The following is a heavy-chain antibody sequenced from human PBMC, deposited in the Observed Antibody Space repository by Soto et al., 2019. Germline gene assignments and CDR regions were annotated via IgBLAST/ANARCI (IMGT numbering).Heavy chain of an antibody. D-gene: IGHD6-19*01. J-gene: IGHJ4*02. CDR3: AKGGYGAPQTVAGTYY. CDR2: ISYDGSNK. V-gene: IGHV3-30*18. CDR1: GFTFSSYG. Sequence: LRLSCAASGFTFSSYGMHWVRQASGKGLEWVAVISYDGSNKYYADSVKGRFTISRDNSKNTLYLQMNSLRAEDTAVYYCAKGGYGAPQTVAGTYYWGQGTLVTVSS.